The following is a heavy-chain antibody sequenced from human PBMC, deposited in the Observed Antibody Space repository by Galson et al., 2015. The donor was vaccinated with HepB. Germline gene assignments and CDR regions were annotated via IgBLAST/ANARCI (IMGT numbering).Heavy chain of an antibody. Sequence: SLRLSCAASGFTFSSYGMHWVRQAPGKGLEWVAVIWYDGSNKYYADSVKGRFTISRDNSKNTLYLQMNSLRAEDTAVYYCAREGQQLVRGYYYYGMDVWGQGTTVTVSS. V-gene: IGHV3-33*08. CDR3: AREGQQLVRGYYYYGMDV. J-gene: IGHJ6*02. D-gene: IGHD6-13*01. CDR2: IWYDGSNK. CDR1: GFTFSSYG.